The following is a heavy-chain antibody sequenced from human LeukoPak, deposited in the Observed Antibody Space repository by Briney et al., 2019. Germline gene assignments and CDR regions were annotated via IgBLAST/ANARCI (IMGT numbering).Heavy chain of an antibody. CDR1: GFTFSSYA. V-gene: IGHV3-23*01. D-gene: IGHD3-10*01. J-gene: IGHJ4*02. CDR3: AKERSGPDPFRGATYFDY. CDR2: ISGSGGST. Sequence: GGSLRLSCAASGFTFSSYAMSWVRQAPGKGLKWVSAISGSGGSTYYADSVKGRFTISRDNSKNTLYLQMNSLRAEDTAVYYCAKERSGPDPFRGATYFDYWGQGTLVTVSS.